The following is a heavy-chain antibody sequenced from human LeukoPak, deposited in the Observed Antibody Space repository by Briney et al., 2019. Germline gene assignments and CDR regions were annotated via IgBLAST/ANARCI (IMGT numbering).Heavy chain of an antibody. J-gene: IGHJ4*02. CDR2: IYTSGST. V-gene: IGHV4-4*07. CDR1: GGSISSYY. D-gene: IGHD1-26*01. Sequence: SETLSLTCTVSGGSISSYYWNWIRQPAGKGLEWIGPIYTSGSTNYNPSLKSRVTMSVDTSKDQFSLKLSSVTAADTAFYFCARGAVGAQYFDYWGQGTLVTVSS. CDR3: ARGAVGAQYFDY.